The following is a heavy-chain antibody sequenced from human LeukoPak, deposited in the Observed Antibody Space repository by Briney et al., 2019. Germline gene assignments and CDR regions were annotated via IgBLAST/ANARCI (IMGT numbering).Heavy chain of an antibody. D-gene: IGHD3-10*01. J-gene: IGHJ4*02. V-gene: IGHV3-9*01. CDR3: AKEQSRWFGKLAFDS. Sequence: GGSLRLSCAASGFTFDDYGMHWVRQAPGKGLEWVSGMSWNSGSIDYADSVKGRFTISRDKSKNTVFMLMNSLRPEDTAVYYCAKEQSRWFGKLAFDSWGQGTLVTVSS. CDR2: MSWNSGSI. CDR1: GFTFDDYG.